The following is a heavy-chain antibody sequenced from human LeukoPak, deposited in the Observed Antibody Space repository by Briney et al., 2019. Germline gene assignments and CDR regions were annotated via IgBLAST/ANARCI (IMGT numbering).Heavy chain of an antibody. Sequence: GASVKVSCKASGYTFTSYDINWVRQATGQGLEWMGWMNPNSGNTGYAQKLQGRVTMTRNTSISTAYMELSSLRSEDTAVYYCASLGSGSSPIIDFDYWGQGTLVTVSS. J-gene: IGHJ4*02. D-gene: IGHD3-10*01. CDR1: GYTFTSYD. CDR3: ASLGSGSSPIIDFDY. V-gene: IGHV1-8*01. CDR2: MNPNSGNT.